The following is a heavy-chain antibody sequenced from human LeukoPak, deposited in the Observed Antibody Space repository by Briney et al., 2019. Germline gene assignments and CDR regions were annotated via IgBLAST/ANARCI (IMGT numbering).Heavy chain of an antibody. J-gene: IGHJ6*02. CDR2: IIPIFGTA. CDR1: GGTFISYA. V-gene: IGHV1-69*13. D-gene: IGHD3-10*01. CDR3: ARLLNLWFGPDYGMDV. Sequence: SVKVSCKASGGTFISYAISWVRQAPGQGLEWMGGIIPIFGTANYAQKSQGRVTITADESTSTAYMELSSLRSEDTAVYYCARLLNLWFGPDYGMDVWGQGTTVTVSS.